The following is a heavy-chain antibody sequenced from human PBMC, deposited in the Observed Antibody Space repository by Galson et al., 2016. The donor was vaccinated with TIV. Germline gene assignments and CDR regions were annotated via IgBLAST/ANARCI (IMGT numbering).Heavy chain of an antibody. CDR3: ARGSGLTHDY. CDR1: GFSSSTSW. V-gene: IGHV3-7*04. CDR2: IKDDGSEK. J-gene: IGHJ4*02. Sequence: SLRLSCAASGFSSSTSWINWARQAPGKGLEWLAMIKDDGSEKDYVDSVKGRFTISRDAASDSVYLQMNSLRAGDTAVYYCARGSGLTHDYWGQGTLVTVSS. D-gene: IGHD6-19*01.